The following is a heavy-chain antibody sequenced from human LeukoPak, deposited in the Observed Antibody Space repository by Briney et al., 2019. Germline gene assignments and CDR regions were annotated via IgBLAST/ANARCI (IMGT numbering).Heavy chain of an antibody. CDR2: INAGDGNT. CDR3: ARGARRVGGVFDY. D-gene: IGHD3-16*01. V-gene: IGHV1-3*01. J-gene: IGHJ4*02. CDR1: GYTFTRYV. Sequence: ASVKVSCKASGYTFTRYVMHWVRQAPGQRLEWMGWINAGDGNTKNSQKFQGRVTITRDTSANTVYMELSSLRSEDTAVYYCARGARRVGGVFDYWGQGTLVTVSS.